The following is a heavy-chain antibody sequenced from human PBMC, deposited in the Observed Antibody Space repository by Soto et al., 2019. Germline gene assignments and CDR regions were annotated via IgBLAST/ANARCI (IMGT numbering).Heavy chain of an antibody. V-gene: IGHV5-10-1*01. CDR2: FNPSDSYT. D-gene: IGHD2-15*01. CDR1: GYSFANYL. Sequence: PGESLKISCQGSGYSFANYLISWVRQMPGKGLEWMGRFNPSDSYTDYNPPFQGHVTTSADKSISTAYVQWSSLKASDTAMYFCARHPYIGGLDVWGQGAAVTVSS. CDR3: ARHPYIGGLDV. J-gene: IGHJ6*02.